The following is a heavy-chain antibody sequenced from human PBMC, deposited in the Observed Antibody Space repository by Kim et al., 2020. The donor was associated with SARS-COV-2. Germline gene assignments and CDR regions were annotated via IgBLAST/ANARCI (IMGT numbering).Heavy chain of an antibody. CDR1: GFTFSSYA. D-gene: IGHD6-19*01. CDR2: ISGSGGST. J-gene: IGHJ5*02. V-gene: IGHV3-23*01. Sequence: GGSLRLSCAASGFTFSSYAMSWVRQAPGKGLEWVSAISGSGGSTYYADSVKGRFTISRDNSKNTLYLQMNSLRAEDTAVYYCAKEGEYSSGWDNWFDPWGQGTLVTVSS. CDR3: AKEGEYSSGWDNWFDP.